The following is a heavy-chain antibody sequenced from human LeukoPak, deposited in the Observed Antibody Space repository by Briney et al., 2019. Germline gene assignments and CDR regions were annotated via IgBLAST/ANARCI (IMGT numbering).Heavy chain of an antibody. J-gene: IGHJ3*02. Sequence: SETLPLTCTVSGGSISTYYWSWIRQPPGKGLEWIAYIDYRGSTTYNPSLRSRVIISVDTSRNQFSLKLYSVTAADTAVYYCARSRSGYSYDHAAFEIWGQGTMVTVSS. V-gene: IGHV4-59*01. D-gene: IGHD5-18*01. CDR2: IDYRGST. CDR3: ARSRSGYSYDHAAFEI. CDR1: GGSISTYY.